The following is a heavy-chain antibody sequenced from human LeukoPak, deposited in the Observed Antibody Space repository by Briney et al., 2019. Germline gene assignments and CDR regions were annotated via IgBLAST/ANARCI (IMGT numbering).Heavy chain of an antibody. Sequence: PGGSLRLSCAASGFTFSDYYMSWIRQAPGKGLEWVSYISSSGSTIYYADSVKGRFTISRDNAKNSLYLRMNSLRAEDTAVYYCARANGYSSSWYFDYWGQGTLVTVSS. D-gene: IGHD6-13*01. CDR3: ARANGYSSSWYFDY. V-gene: IGHV3-11*01. CDR2: ISSSGSTI. CDR1: GFTFSDYY. J-gene: IGHJ4*02.